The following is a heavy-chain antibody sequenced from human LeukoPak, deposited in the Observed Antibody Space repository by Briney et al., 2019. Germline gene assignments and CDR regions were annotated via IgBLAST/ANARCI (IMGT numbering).Heavy chain of an antibody. Sequence: GGSLRLSCAASGFTFSSYWMSWVRQAPGKGLEWVANIKQDGSEKYYVDSVKGRFTISRDNAKNSLYLQMNSLRAEDTAVYHCARDEFRGGNTAMVKFDYWGQGTLVTVSS. V-gene: IGHV3-7*01. CDR1: GFTFSSYW. CDR2: IKQDGSEK. D-gene: IGHD5-18*01. J-gene: IGHJ4*02. CDR3: ARDEFRGGNTAMVKFDY.